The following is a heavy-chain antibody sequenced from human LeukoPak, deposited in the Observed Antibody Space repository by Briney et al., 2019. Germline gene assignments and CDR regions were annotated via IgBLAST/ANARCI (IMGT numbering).Heavy chain of an antibody. D-gene: IGHD6-19*01. CDR3: AKREWGIAVAAPVAFDI. J-gene: IGHJ3*02. V-gene: IGHV3-23*01. CDR2: ISGSGVST. CDR1: GFAFSSYA. Sequence: PGGSLRLSCAASGFAFSSYAMSWVRQAPGKGLEWVSSISGSGVSTYYADSVKGRFTISRDNSKNTLYLQMNSPRAEDTAVYYCAKREWGIAVAAPVAFDIWGQGTMVTVSS.